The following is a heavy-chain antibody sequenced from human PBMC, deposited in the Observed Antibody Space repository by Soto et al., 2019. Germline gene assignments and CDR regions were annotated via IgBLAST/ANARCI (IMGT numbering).Heavy chain of an antibody. CDR1: GFTFSSYG. V-gene: IGHV3-33*01. CDR3: ARVRLSSNFDAFDI. D-gene: IGHD2-2*01. J-gene: IGHJ3*02. CDR2: IWYDGSNK. Sequence: QVQLVESGGGVVQPGRSLRLSCAASGFTFSSYGMHWVRQAPGKGLEWVAGIWYDGSNKYYADSVKGRFTISRDNSKNTLYLQMNSLRAEDTAEYHCARVRLSSNFDAFDIWGQGKMVTVSS.